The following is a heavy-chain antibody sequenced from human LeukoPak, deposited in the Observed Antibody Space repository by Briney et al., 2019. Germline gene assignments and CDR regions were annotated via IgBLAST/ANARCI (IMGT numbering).Heavy chain of an antibody. D-gene: IGHD3-9*01. CDR1: GYTFTSYG. Sequence: ASVKVSCKASGYTFTSYGISWVRQAPGQGLEWMGWISAYNGNTNYAQKFQGRVTMTRDTSISTAYMELSRLRSDDTAVYYCASADVAGYLDYWGQGTLVTVSS. V-gene: IGHV1-18*01. J-gene: IGHJ4*02. CDR2: ISAYNGNT. CDR3: ASADVAGYLDY.